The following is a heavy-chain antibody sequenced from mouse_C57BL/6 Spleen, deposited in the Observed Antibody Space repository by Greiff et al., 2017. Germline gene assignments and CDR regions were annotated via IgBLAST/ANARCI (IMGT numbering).Heavy chain of an antibody. Sequence: EVKVVESGGGLVQPKGSLKLSCAASGFTFNTYAMHWVRQAPGKGLEWVARIRSKSSNYATYYADSVKDRFTISRDDSQSMLYLQMNNLKTEDTAMYYCVREGAYYSNYVFAYWGQGTLVTVSA. CDR3: VREGAYYSNYVFAY. CDR1: GFTFNTYA. D-gene: IGHD2-5*01. J-gene: IGHJ3*01. CDR2: IRSKSSNYAT. V-gene: IGHV10-3*01.